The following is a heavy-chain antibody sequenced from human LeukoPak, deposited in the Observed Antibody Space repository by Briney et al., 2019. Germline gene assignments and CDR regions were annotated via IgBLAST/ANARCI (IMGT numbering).Heavy chain of an antibody. V-gene: IGHV3-21*01. J-gene: IGHJ4*02. Sequence: PGGSLRLSCAASGFTFSVYRMNWVRQAPGKGLECVASISSSGSYIYHADSVKGRFSISRDNAKNSLYLQMNSLRAEDTAVYYCARFPSLIYCSGGSCYFDYWGQGTLVTVSS. CDR3: ARFPSLIYCSGGSCYFDY. D-gene: IGHD2-15*01. CDR2: ISSSGSYI. CDR1: GFTFSVYR.